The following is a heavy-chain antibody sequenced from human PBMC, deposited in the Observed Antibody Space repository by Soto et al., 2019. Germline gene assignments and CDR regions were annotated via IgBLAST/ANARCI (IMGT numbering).Heavy chain of an antibody. Sequence: PAGSLRLCCVASGFTFSDHYMDWVRQAPGKGLEWVGRTRDKFNRYTTEYAASVRGRFTMSRDDSQNSLYLQMDSLKTEDTAVYYCAKTFGNAWDSHYLDRWGQGTLVTVSS. V-gene: IGHV3-72*01. CDR2: TRDKFNRYTT. J-gene: IGHJ4*02. CDR1: GFTFSDHY. CDR3: AKTFGNAWDSHYLDR. D-gene: IGHD1-26*01.